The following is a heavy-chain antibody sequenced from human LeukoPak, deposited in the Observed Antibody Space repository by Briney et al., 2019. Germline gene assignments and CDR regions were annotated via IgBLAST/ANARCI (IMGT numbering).Heavy chain of an antibody. Sequence: SETLSLTCTVSGTSINTYSWSWIRQTPGKRLEWIGYVYARGDYNSGINPYTPSLETRATITVDTSKNQFALRLTSLTAADTAVYYCARGDQEFDYWGQGTRVTVSS. CDR1: GTSINTYS. V-gene: IGHV4-59*13. CDR2: VYARGDYNSGIN. J-gene: IGHJ4*02. CDR3: ARGDQEFDY.